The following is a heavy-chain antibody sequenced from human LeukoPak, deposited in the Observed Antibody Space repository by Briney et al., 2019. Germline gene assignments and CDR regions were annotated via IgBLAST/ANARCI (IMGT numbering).Heavy chain of an antibody. Sequence: PSEALSLTCTVSGGSISSYYWSWIRQPPGKGLEWIGYIYYSGSTNYNPSLKSRVTISVDTSKNQFSLKLSSVPAADTAVYYCARCPSTMVRGVIRWFDPWGQGTLVTVSS. V-gene: IGHV4-59*01. CDR1: GGSISSYY. D-gene: IGHD3-10*01. CDR2: IYYSGST. CDR3: ARCPSTMVRGVIRWFDP. J-gene: IGHJ5*02.